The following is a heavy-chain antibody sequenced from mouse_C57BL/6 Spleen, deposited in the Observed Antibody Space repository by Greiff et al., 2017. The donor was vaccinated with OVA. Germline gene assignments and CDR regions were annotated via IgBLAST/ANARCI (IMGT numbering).Heavy chain of an antibody. D-gene: IGHD6-1*01. V-gene: IGHV1-69*01. CDR2: IDPSASYT. Sequence: VQLQQPGAELVMPGASVKLSCKASGYTFTSYWMHWVKQRPGQGLEWIGEIDPSASYTNYNQKFKGKSTLTVDKSSSTACMQLSSLTSEDSAVYYCARSTQYYFDYWGQGTTLTVSA. CDR3: ARSTQYYFDY. J-gene: IGHJ2*01. CDR1: GYTFTSYW.